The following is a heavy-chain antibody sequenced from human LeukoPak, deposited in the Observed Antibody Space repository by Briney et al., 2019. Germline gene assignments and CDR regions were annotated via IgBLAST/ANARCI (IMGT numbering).Heavy chain of an antibody. D-gene: IGHD6-6*01. V-gene: IGHV3-53*01. CDR3: AIRGVSSNSLFDH. CDR1: GFTVSSNY. CDR2: ISNGGDT. Sequence: GGSLRLSCAASGFTVSSNYMSWVRQGPGKGLECVSVISNGGDTYYADSVKGRFTITRDTSKNTLSLQMNSLRAEDTAVYYCAIRGVSSNSLFDHWGQGTLVTVSS. J-gene: IGHJ4*02.